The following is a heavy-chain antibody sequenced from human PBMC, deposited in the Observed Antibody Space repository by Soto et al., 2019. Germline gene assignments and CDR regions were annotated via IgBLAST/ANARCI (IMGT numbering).Heavy chain of an antibody. D-gene: IGHD4-17*01. J-gene: IGHJ6*02. CDR2: IYYSGSA. V-gene: IGHV4-39*01. CDR3: ARHGVDYGDYASYYYYGMDV. CDR1: GGSISSSTYY. Sequence: QLQLQESGPGLVKPSETLSLTCTVSGGSISSSTYYWGWIRQPPGKGLEWIGMIYYSGSAYYNPSLKIRFTISIDTSKNQFSLRLSSVTAADTAVYYCARHGVDYGDYASYYYYGMDVWGRGTTVTVSS.